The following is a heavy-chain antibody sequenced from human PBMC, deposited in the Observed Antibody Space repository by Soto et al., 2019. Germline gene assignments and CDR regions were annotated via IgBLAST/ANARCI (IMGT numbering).Heavy chain of an antibody. CDR2: IWYDGSNK. CDR1: GFTFSSYG. J-gene: IGHJ6*02. V-gene: IGHV3-33*01. CDR3: ARAYSSSLGGLDV. D-gene: IGHD6-13*01. Sequence: GGSLRLSCAASGFTFSSYGMHWVRQVPGKGLEWVAVIWYDGSNKNYADSVKGRFTISRDNSKNTLYLQMNSLRAEDTAVYYCARAYSSSLGGLDVWGQGTTVTVSS.